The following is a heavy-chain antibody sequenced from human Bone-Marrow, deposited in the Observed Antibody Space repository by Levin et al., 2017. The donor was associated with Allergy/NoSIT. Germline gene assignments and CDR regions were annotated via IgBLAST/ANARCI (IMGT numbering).Heavy chain of an antibody. CDR2: IYSGGST. V-gene: IGHV3-66*01. D-gene: IGHD5-12*01. CDR1: GFTVSSNY. CDR3: ARESSGRGYSGYAASR. Sequence: LSLTCAASGFTVSSNYMSWVRQAPGKGLEWVSVIYSGGSTYYADSVKGRFTISRDNSKNTLYLQMNSLRAEDTAVYYCARESSGRGYSGYAASRWGQGTLVTVSS. J-gene: IGHJ4*02.